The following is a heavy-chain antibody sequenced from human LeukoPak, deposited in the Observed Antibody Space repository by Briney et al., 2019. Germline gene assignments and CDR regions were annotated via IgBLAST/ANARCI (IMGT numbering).Heavy chain of an antibody. D-gene: IGHD2-2*01. V-gene: IGHV4-39*07. J-gene: IGHJ5*02. CDR3: ASLYCSSTSCYELNWFDP. CDR2: IYYSGST. CDR1: GVSISGSYYY. Sequence: SETLSLTCAVSGVSISGSYYYWGWIRQPPGKGLEWIGNIYYSGSTYYNASLQSRVTISVDTSKNQFSLKLSSVTAADTAVYYCASLYCSSTSCYELNWFDPWGQGTLVTVSS.